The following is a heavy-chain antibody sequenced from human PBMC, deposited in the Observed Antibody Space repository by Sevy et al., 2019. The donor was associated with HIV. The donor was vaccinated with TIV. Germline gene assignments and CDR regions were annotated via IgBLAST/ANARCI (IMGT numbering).Heavy chain of an antibody. CDR2: ISGSGGST. D-gene: IGHD3-22*01. Sequence: GGSLRLSCAASGFTFSSYAMSWVRQAPGKGLEWVSAISGSGGSTYYADSVKGRFTISRDNSKNTLYLQMNSLRAEDTAVYYCAKDLPQPGSSYDSSGYFDYWGQGTLVTVSS. J-gene: IGHJ4*02. V-gene: IGHV3-23*01. CDR3: AKDLPQPGSSYDSSGYFDY. CDR1: GFTFSSYA.